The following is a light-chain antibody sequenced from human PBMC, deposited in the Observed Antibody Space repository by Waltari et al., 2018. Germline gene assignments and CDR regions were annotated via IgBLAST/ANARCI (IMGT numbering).Light chain of an antibody. V-gene: IGKV3-20*01. CDR2: DAS. J-gene: IGKJ1*01. CDR1: QSVSRT. Sequence: EIVLTQSPGTLSLSQGERATLSCRASQSVSRTLAWYQQKPGQAPRLLSYDASTRATGIPDRFSGSGFVTDFSLTISRLEPEDFAVYYCQQYGTLPATFGQGTTVEIK. CDR3: QQYGTLPAT.